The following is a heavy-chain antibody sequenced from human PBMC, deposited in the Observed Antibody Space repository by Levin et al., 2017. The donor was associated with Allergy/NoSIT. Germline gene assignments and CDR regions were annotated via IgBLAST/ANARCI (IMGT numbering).Heavy chain of an antibody. J-gene: IGHJ6*02. Sequence: ASVKVSCKASGYTFTSYAMHWVRQAPGQRLEWRGWINAGNGNTKYSQKFQGRVTITRDTSASTAYMELSSLRSEDTAVYYCARTTARVVFYYGMDVWGQGTTVTVSS. CDR3: ARTTARVVFYYGMDV. D-gene: IGHD2/OR15-2a*01. CDR2: INAGNGNT. V-gene: IGHV1-3*01. CDR1: GYTFTSYA.